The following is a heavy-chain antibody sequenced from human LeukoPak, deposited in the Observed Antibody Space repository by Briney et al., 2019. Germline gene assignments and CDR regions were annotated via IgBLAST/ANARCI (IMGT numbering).Heavy chain of an antibody. D-gene: IGHD5-24*01. V-gene: IGHV1-69*13. CDR1: GGTFSSYA. CDR3: AREGAMATILFDY. J-gene: IGHJ4*02. CDR2: IIPIFGTA. Sequence: ASVKVSCKASGGTFSSYAISWVRQAPGQGLEWMGGIIPIFGTANYAQKFQGRVTITADESTSTAYMELSSLRSEDTAAYYCAREGAMATILFDYWGQGTLVTVSS.